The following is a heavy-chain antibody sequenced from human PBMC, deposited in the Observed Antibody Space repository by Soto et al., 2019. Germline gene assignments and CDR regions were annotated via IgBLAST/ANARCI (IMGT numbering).Heavy chain of an antibody. Sequence: QVQLVQSGAEVRKPGASMQVSCKASGYTFTRYSINWVRQAPGQGLEWVGWISNYNGDTKYAEKFQGRVTLTTDTFTTTSYMDLRSLTSDDTAMYFCARGDSTGSPTGWFDPWGQGTLVTVLS. V-gene: IGHV1-18*04. CDR1: GYTFTRYS. D-gene: IGHD6-19*01. J-gene: IGHJ5*02. CDR3: ARGDSTGSPTGWFDP. CDR2: ISNYNGDT.